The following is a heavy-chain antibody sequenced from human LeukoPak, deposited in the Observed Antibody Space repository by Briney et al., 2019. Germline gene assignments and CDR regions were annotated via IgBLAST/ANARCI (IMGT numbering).Heavy chain of an antibody. J-gene: IGHJ4*02. CDR3: ARGITVTTTSDHLDF. Sequence: PETLSLTCTVSGDSISGYYWNWIRQPPRKGLEWIGHVFYTGTTKYHPSLKSRIAISVDTSSNQFSLKLRSVTNADTAVYYCARGITVTTTSDHLDFWGQGILVTVPS. CDR2: VFYTGTT. V-gene: IGHV4-59*01. CDR1: GDSISGYY. D-gene: IGHD4-17*01.